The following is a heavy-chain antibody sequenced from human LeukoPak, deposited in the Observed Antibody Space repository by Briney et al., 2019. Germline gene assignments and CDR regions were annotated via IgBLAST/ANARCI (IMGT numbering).Heavy chain of an antibody. CDR3: VRETPDQDY. V-gene: IGHV3-30-3*01. Sequence: PGRSLRLSCAASGFTFSSYAMHWVRQAPGKGLEWVADISYDGSNKYYADSVKGRFTISRDNSKNTLYLQMNSLRAEDTAVYYCVRETPDQDYWGQGTLVTVSS. CDR2: ISYDGSNK. D-gene: IGHD2-15*01. CDR1: GFTFSSYA. J-gene: IGHJ4*02.